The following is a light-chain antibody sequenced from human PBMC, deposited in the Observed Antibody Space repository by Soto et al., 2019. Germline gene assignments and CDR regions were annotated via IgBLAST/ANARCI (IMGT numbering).Light chain of an antibody. CDR3: QQGNSFPFT. J-gene: IGKJ3*01. V-gene: IGKV1-12*01. Sequence: IQMTQSPSSVSASVGDTVTITCRASQDISTRLGWYQQKPGKAPDLLIYVASSLQSDVPSRFSGSGSGTHFTLTINGLQPEDFATYYCQQGNSFPFTFGPGTKVH. CDR2: VAS. CDR1: QDISTR.